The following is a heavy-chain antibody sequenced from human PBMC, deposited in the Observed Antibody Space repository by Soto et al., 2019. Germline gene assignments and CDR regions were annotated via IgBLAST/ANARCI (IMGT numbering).Heavy chain of an antibody. CDR2: ISYDGTNK. D-gene: IGHD7-27*01. CDR3: ARDPKTSGGQHWAFNYFDS. V-gene: IGHV3-30-3*01. CDR1: GFSFSISP. Sequence: GGSLRLSCAASGFSFSISPMHWVRQAPGRGPEWVALISYDGTNKFYADSVKGRFTISRDNSKSTLYLQVDSLRPEDAAVYYCARDPKTSGGQHWAFNYFDSWGQGTLVTVSS. J-gene: IGHJ4*02.